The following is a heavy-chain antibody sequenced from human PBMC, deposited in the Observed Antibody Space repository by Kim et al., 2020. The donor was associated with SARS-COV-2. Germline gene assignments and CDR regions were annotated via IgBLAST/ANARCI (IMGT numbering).Heavy chain of an antibody. Sequence: SETLSLTCTVSGGSISSSSYYWGWIRQPPGKGLEWIGSIYYSGSTYYNPSLKSRVTISVDTSKNQFSLKLSSVTAADTAVYYCARRQGRIVFDYWGQGTLVTVSS. CDR2: IYYSGST. CDR3: ARRQGRIVFDY. D-gene: IGHD3-22*01. CDR1: GGSISSSSYY. J-gene: IGHJ4*02. V-gene: IGHV4-39*07.